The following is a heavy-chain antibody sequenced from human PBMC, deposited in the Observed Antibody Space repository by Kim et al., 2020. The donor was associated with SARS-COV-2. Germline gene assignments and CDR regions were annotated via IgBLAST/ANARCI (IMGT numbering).Heavy chain of an antibody. V-gene: IGHV4-59*09. CDR3: ARGLGFDP. Sequence: SGSTHDNPALMSRVTISVDTSKNQFSLKLSSVTAADTAVYYCARGLGFDPWGQGTLVTVSS. CDR2: SGST. J-gene: IGHJ5*02.